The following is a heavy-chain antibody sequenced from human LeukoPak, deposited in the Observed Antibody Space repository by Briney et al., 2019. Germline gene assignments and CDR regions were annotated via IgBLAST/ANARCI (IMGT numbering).Heavy chain of an antibody. CDR1: GGSISPYY. Sequence: PSETLSLPCSISGGSISPYYWTWVRQSPGKGLEWIGYIYYGGSTNYNPSLKSRVTISIDTSETQFSLRLTSVTAADTAVYYCARGSSSWYIPQDYWGQGALVTVSS. CDR3: ARGSSSWYIPQDY. CDR2: IYYGGST. D-gene: IGHD6-13*01. J-gene: IGHJ4*02. V-gene: IGHV4-59*01.